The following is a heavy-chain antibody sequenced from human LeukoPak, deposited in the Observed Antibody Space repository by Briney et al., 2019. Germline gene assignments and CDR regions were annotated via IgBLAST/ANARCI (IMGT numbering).Heavy chain of an antibody. J-gene: IGHJ5*02. CDR3: ARGRHSYGGRTYNWFDP. D-gene: IGHD5-18*01. V-gene: IGHV4-39*07. Sequence: SETLSLTCTVSGGSISSSSYYWGWIRQPPGKGLEWIGEINHSGSTNYNPSLKSRVTISVDTSKNQFSLKLSSVTAADTAVYYCARGRHSYGGRTYNWFDPWGQGTLVTVSS. CDR1: GGSISSSSYY. CDR2: INHSGST.